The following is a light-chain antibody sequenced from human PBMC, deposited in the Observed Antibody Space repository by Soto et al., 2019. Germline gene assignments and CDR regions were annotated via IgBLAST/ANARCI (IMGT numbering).Light chain of an antibody. CDR3: QQSYSTLYT. V-gene: IGKV1-39*01. CDR1: QSISSS. CDR2: AAS. J-gene: IGKJ2*01. Sequence: DIQVPPSPSSLSASVGDRVTITCRASQSISSSLNWYQQKPGKAPKLLIYAASSLQSGVPSRFSGSGSGTDFTLTISSLQPEDFATYYCQQSYSTLYTFGQGTKLEIK.